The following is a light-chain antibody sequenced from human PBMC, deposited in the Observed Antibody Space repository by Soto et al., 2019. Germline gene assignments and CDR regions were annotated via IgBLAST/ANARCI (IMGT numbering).Light chain of an antibody. CDR3: LQHNSYPLT. CDR1: HDIRNY. J-gene: IGKJ5*01. CDR2: AAS. Sequence: DIQMTQSPSSLSASVVDRVTITCQASHDIRNYLNWYQQKPGKAPKRLIYAASSLHSGVPSRFSGSGSGTEFTLTISSLQPEDFATYYCLQHNSYPLTFGQGTRLEIK. V-gene: IGKV1-17*01.